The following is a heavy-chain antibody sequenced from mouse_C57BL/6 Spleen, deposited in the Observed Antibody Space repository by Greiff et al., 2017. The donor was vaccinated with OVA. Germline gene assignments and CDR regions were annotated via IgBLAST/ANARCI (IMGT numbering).Heavy chain of an antibody. D-gene: IGHD1-1*01. CDR1: GYTFTSYW. J-gene: IGHJ3*01. Sequence: QVQLQQPGAELVRPGSSVKLSCKASGYTFTSYWMHWVKQRPIQGLEWIGNIDPSDSETHYNQKFKDKATLTVDKSSSTAYMQLSSLTSEDSAVYYGASDYYGSSYPWFAYWGQGTLVTVSA. CDR2: IDPSDSET. V-gene: IGHV1-52*01. CDR3: ASDYYGSSYPWFAY.